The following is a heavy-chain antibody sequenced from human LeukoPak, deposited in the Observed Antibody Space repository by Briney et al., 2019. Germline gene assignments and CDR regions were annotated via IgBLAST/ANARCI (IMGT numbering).Heavy chain of an antibody. V-gene: IGHV3-74*01. CDR3: ARDQLWFGTTYCYYGMDV. J-gene: IGHJ6*02. D-gene: IGHD3-10*01. CDR2: INSDGSST. Sequence: GGSLRLSCAASGFTFSSYWMHWVRQAPGKGLVWVSRINSDGSSTSYADSVKGRFTISRDNAKNTLYLQMNSLRAEDTAVYYCARDQLWFGTTYCYYGMDVWGQGTTVTVSS. CDR1: GFTFSSYW.